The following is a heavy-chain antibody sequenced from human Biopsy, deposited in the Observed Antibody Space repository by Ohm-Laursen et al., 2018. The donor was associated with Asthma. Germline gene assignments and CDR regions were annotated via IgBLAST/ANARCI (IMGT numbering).Heavy chain of an antibody. Sequence: GTLSLTWAVSGASITSSAYYWGWIRQPPGKGLEWIGSMYYGETTYYSPSLKSRVTISVNTPKNQFPLILISVTAADTAVYYCARHDHRWDTYADFWGQGTLVTVSS. J-gene: IGHJ4*02. V-gene: IGHV4-39*01. CDR1: GASITSSAYY. CDR3: ARHDHRWDTYADF. D-gene: IGHD2-2*01. CDR2: MYYGETT.